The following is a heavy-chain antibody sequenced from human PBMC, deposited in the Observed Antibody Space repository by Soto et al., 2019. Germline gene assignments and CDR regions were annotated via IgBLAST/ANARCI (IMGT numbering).Heavy chain of an antibody. J-gene: IGHJ3*02. Sequence: PSETLSLTCTVSGGSIGSGGYYWSWIRQDPGKGLEWLGYIYSNGNTYYNPSLKSRLVISSDTSQNLFSLRLSSVTAADTGTYFCARGRLTIQQGFEIWGQGTMVTVSS. V-gene: IGHV4-31*03. D-gene: IGHD1-1*01. CDR3: ARGRLTIQQGFEI. CDR2: IYSNGNT. CDR1: GGSIGSGGYY.